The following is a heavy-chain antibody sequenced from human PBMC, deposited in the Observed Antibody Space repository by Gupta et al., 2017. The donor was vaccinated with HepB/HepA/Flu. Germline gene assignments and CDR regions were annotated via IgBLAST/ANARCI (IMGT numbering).Heavy chain of an antibody. D-gene: IGHD3-22*01. CDR2: ISSSSSYI. Sequence: EVQLVESGGGLVKPGGSLRLSCAASGFTFSSYSMNWVRQAPGKGLEWVSSISSSSSYIYYADSVKGRFTISRDNAKNSLYLQMNSLRAEDTAVYYCARSPPRDSSGYYFSGDYYYGMDVWGQGTTVTVSS. CDR3: ARSPPRDSSGYYFSGDYYYGMDV. CDR1: GFTFSSYS. V-gene: IGHV3-21*01. J-gene: IGHJ6*02.